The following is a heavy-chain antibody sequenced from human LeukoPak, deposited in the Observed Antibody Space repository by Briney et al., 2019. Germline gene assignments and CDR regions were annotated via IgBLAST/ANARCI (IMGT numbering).Heavy chain of an antibody. D-gene: IGHD6-13*01. CDR1: GGSISSYY. CDR3: ARHLVRTGKGYYYYYMDV. V-gene: IGHV4-59*01. J-gene: IGHJ6*03. CDR2: IYYSGST. Sequence: SETLSLTCTVSGGSISSYYWSWIRQPPGKGLEWIGYIYYSGSTNYNPSLKSRVTISVDTSKNQFSLKLSSVTAADTAVYYCARHLVRTGKGYYYYYMDVWGKGTTVTVSS.